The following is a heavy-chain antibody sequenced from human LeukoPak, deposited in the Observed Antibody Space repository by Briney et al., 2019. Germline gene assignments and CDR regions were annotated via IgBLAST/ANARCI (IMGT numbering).Heavy chain of an antibody. CDR2: IIPIFGTA. J-gene: IGHJ4*02. CDR3: ARDAIGSSSGEVFDY. Sequence: GASVKVSCKASGGTFSSYAISWVRQAPGQGLEWMGGIIPIFGTANYAQKFQGGVTITADESTSTAYMELSSLRSEDTAVYYCARDAIGSSSGEVFDYWGQGTLVTVSS. D-gene: IGHD6-6*01. CDR1: GGTFSSYA. V-gene: IGHV1-69*13.